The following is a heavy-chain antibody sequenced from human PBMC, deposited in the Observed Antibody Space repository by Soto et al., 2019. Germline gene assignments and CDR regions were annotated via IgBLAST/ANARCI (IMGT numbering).Heavy chain of an antibody. D-gene: IGHD6-13*01. J-gene: IGHJ4*02. CDR3: AREDSSSWYYFDY. Sequence: ASVKVSCKASGVTFSSYAXSXVRXXPGQGLEWMGGIIPIFGTANYAQKFQGRVTITADESTSTAYMELSSLRSEDTAVYYCAREDSSSWYYFDYWGQGTLVTVSS. V-gene: IGHV1-69*13. CDR1: GVTFSSYA. CDR2: IIPIFGTA.